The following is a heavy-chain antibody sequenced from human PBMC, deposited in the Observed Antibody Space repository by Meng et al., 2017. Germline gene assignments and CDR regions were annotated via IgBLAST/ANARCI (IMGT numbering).Heavy chain of an antibody. Sequence: QVELVEFGAEVKKPGASVKVSCTPSGYTFTAYYIHWVRQAPGQGLDWMGRIDPNSGVTEYAQKFQGRVTVTGDTSISTAYMELSRLRSDDTAIYYCVRDEDISAAGKLFGDYWGQGTLVTVSS. CDR2: IDPNSGVT. CDR3: VRDEDISAAGKLFGDY. CDR1: GYTFTAYY. J-gene: IGHJ4*02. D-gene: IGHD6-13*01. V-gene: IGHV1-2*06.